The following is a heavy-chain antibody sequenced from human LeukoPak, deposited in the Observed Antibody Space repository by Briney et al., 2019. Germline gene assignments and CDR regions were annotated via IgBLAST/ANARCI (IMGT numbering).Heavy chain of an antibody. CDR1: GGSISSSSYY. Sequence: SETLSLTCTVSGGSISSSSYYWGWIRQPPGKGLEWIGSIYYSGSTYYNPSLKSRVTISVDTSKNQFSLKLSSVTAADTAVYYCARLPLWFGEYPSYWGQGTLVTVSS. V-gene: IGHV4-39*01. CDR2: IYYSGST. J-gene: IGHJ4*02. D-gene: IGHD3-10*01. CDR3: ARLPLWFGEYPSY.